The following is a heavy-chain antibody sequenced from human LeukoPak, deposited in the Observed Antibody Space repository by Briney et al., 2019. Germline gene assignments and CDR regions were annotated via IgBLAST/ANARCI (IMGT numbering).Heavy chain of an antibody. Sequence: GGSLRLSCAASGFTFSSYSMNWVRQAPGRGLEWVSSISSSGTYIYYADSVKGRFTISRDNAKNSLYLQLNSLRAEDTAVYYCAKWSDELLLDPWGQGTLVTVSS. CDR2: ISSSGTYI. D-gene: IGHD1-26*01. J-gene: IGHJ5*02. CDR1: GFTFSSYS. CDR3: AKWSDELLLDP. V-gene: IGHV3-21*01.